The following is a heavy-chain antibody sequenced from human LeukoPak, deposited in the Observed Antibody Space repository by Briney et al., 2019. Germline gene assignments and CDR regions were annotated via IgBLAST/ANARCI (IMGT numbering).Heavy chain of an antibody. V-gene: IGHV1-8*01. J-gene: IGHJ6*02. CDR3: ARHPPRRSNYYYYGMDV. Sequence: ASVKVSCKASGYTFTSYDINWVRPATGQGLEWMGWMNPNSGNTGYAQKFQGRVTMTRNTSISTAYMELSSLRSEDTAVYYCARHPPRRSNYYYYGMDVWGQGTTVTVSS. CDR2: MNPNSGNT. CDR1: GYTFTSYD. D-gene: IGHD4-11*01.